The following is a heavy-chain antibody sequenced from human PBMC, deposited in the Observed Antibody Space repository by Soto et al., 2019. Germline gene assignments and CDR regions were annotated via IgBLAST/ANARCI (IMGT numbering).Heavy chain of an antibody. J-gene: IGHJ3*02. CDR2: IYHSEGT. CDR1: GGSISSGGYS. CDR3: ASMSHTVFLAFHN. V-gene: IGHV4-30-2*01. Sequence: QLQLQESGSGLVKPSQTLSLTCAVSGGSISSGGYSCSWIRQPPGKVLVWIGYIYHSEGTYYTPSHKSRVTISVDRPKNQFSLKLSSVTAADADVYYCASMSHTVFLAFHNWAQESKNRVSS. D-gene: IGHD4-17*01.